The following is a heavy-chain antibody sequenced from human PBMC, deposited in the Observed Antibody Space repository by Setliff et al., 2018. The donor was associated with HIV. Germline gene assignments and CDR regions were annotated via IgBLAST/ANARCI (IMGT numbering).Heavy chain of an antibody. Sequence: SVKVSCKASGGTFSNYGMSWVRQAPGQGLEWMGGIIHISGTANYARKFQGRVTITTDESTSTAYMERSGLRSEDTAVYYGAGDFGGYCSSISCPVLFDPWGQVPLVTSPQ. V-gene: IGHV1-69*05. J-gene: IGHJ5*02. CDR3: AGDFGGYCSSISCPVLFDP. CDR1: GGTFSNYG. D-gene: IGHD2-2*01. CDR2: IIHISGTA.